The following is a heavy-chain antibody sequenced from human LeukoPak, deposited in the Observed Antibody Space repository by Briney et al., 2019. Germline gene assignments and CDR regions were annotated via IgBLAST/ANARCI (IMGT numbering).Heavy chain of an antibody. CDR2: ISSGSRST. Sequence: GGSVRLSCAASGFAFISYNMNWVRQARGKGLEWVALISSGSRSTYYADSVKGRFTISRDNAKNSLYLQMNSLRAEDTAVYYCARDRGSVGYAFTDFDYWGQGALVTVSS. D-gene: IGHD2-15*01. V-gene: IGHV3-21*01. CDR1: GFAFISYN. CDR3: ARDRGSVGYAFTDFDY. J-gene: IGHJ4*02.